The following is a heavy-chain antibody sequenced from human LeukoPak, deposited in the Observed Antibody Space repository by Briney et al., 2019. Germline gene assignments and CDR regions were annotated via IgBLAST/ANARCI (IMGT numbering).Heavy chain of an antibody. D-gene: IGHD6-13*01. V-gene: IGHV3-53*01. CDR2: IYSGGST. CDR3: ASISSIAAAGTGAFDI. Sequence: PGGSLRLSCAVSGFTVSSNYMSWVRQAPGKGLEWVSVIYSGGSTYYADSVKGRFTISRDNSKNTLYLQMNSLRAEDTAVYYCASISSIAAAGTGAFDIWGQGTMVTVSS. CDR1: GFTVSSNY. J-gene: IGHJ3*02.